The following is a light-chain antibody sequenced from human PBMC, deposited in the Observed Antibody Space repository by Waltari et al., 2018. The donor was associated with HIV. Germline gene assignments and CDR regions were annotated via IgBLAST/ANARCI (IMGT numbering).Light chain of an antibody. V-gene: IGKV3-15*01. CDR1: QGVSSN. J-gene: IGKJ1*01. CDR3: QQYNNWPRT. Sequence: EIGMTQSPATLFVSPGERATLPCRASQGVSSNLAWYQQKPGQAPRLLIYGASTRATGIPARFSGSGSGTEFTLTISSLQSEDFAVYYCQQYNNWPRTFGQGTKVEIK. CDR2: GAS.